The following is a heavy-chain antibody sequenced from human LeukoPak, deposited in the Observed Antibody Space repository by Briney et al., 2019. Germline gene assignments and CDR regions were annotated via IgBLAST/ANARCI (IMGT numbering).Heavy chain of an antibody. V-gene: IGHV4-39*01. J-gene: IGHJ3*01. Sequence: SETLSLTCTVSGGSISSSSYYWGWIRQPPGRGLEWIGSIFYSERTYYNPSLKSRVNISVDTSKNQFSLRLSSLTAADTAVYYCARHRRWEPEMGSDVWGQGTLGTVSS. CDR2: IFYSERT. CDR1: GGSISSSSYY. CDR3: ARHRRWEPEMGSDV. D-gene: IGHD1-26*01.